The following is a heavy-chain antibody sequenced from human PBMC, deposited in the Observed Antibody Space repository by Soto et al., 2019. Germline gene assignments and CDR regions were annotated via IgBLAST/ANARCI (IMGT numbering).Heavy chain of an antibody. V-gene: IGHV4-4*02. CDR1: GDSISSTHW. D-gene: IGHD5-12*01. Sequence: PSETLSLTCVVSGDSISSTHWWTWVRQTPGKGLEWIGEIYHTGSTKYNPSLKNRVTISVDKSNNEFSLNLKSVTAADTAVYYCARDQGGYPTIGYFDYWGQGTLVTVSS. CDR3: ARDQGGYPTIGYFDY. J-gene: IGHJ4*02. CDR2: IYHTGST.